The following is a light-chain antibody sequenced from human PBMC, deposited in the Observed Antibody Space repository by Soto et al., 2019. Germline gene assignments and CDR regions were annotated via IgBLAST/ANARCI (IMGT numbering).Light chain of an antibody. V-gene: IGKV1-9*01. J-gene: IGKJ4*01. CDR2: AAS. CDR1: QGISSY. Sequence: DIQLTQSPSFLSASVGDRVTITCRASQGISSYLAWYHQKPGKAPKLLIYAASALQIGVPSRFSGSGSGIEFTLTISSLQPEDFGTYYCQQLHTYPLTFGGGTKVEI. CDR3: QQLHTYPLT.